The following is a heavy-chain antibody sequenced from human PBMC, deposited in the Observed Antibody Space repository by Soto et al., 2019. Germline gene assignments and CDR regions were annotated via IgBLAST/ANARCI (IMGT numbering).Heavy chain of an antibody. Sequence: QVQLQESGPGLVKPSQTLSLTCTVSGGSISSNGYYLSWIRQHPGQGLEWIGYIYYRGAWLGNMYYSGTTFYNRSLKSRVSISVDTSANQFSLKLNSVTAADTAVYFCARNGYTYGLDVWGQGTTVTGSS. CDR3: ARNGYTYGLDV. CDR2: IYYRGAWLGNMYYSGTT. D-gene: IGHD3-16*02. V-gene: IGHV4-31*03. J-gene: IGHJ6*02. CDR1: GGSISSNGYY.